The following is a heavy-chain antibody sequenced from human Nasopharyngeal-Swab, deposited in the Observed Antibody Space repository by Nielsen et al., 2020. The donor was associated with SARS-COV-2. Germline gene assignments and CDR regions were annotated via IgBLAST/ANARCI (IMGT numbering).Heavy chain of an antibody. CDR2: IVGSGRST. Sequence: GESLKISCTASRFTISSYAIRWVRQAPGKGLAWVLGIVGSGRSTYSAASLKGRFTISSDNSKNTLYLQMKSLRADDTAVYYRAKRRGQLLASYHFHQWGQGTPVTISP. CDR1: RFTISSYA. CDR3: AKRRGQLLASYHFHQ. J-gene: IGHJ4*02. V-gene: IGHV3-23*01. D-gene: IGHD1-1*01.